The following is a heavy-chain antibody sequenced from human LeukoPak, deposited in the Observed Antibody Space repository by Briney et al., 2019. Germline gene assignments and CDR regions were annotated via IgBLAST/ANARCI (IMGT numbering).Heavy chain of an antibody. Sequence: SETLSLTCTVSGGAISSYYWSWIRQSPGKGLEWIGYIYYSGSTNYNPSLKSRVTISVDTSKNQFSLKLSSVTAADTAVYYCARRVDSSGYHAGWYFDLWGRGTLVTVSS. V-gene: IGHV4-59*08. CDR1: GGAISSYY. CDR2: IYYSGST. J-gene: IGHJ2*01. D-gene: IGHD3-22*01. CDR3: ARRVDSSGYHAGWYFDL.